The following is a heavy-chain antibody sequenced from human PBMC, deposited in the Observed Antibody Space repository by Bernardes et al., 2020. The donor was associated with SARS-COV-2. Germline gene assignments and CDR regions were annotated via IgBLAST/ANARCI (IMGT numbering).Heavy chain of an antibody. D-gene: IGHD3-22*01. CDR2: ISGSGDNT. CDR1: GFTFSSYA. Sequence: GGSLRLSCAASGFTFSSYAMNWVRQAPGKGLEWVSVISGSGDNTYYADSVNGRFTISRDNSKNTLYLQMNSLGAEDTAVYYCANREGVITHYFDYWGQGTLVTVSS. J-gene: IGHJ4*02. CDR3: ANREGVITHYFDY. V-gene: IGHV3-23*01.